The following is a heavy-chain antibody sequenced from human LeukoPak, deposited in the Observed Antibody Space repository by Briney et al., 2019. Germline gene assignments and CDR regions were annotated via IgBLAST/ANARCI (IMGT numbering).Heavy chain of an antibody. CDR3: ARGPGGAAAGLDP. V-gene: IGHV4-31*03. CDR2: IYYSGST. J-gene: IGHJ5*02. D-gene: IGHD6-13*01. Sequence: PSQTLSLTCTVSGGSISSGGYYWSWIRQHPGKGLEWIGYIYYSGSTYYNPSLKSRVTISVDTSKNQFSLKLSSVTAADTAVYYCARGPGGAAAGLDPWGQGTLVTVSS. CDR1: GGSISSGGYY.